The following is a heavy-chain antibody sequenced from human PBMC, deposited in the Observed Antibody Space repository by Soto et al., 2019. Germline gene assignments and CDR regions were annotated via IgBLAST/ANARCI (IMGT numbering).Heavy chain of an antibody. V-gene: IGHV3-21*01. CDR3: ARGGYSSSAPFDY. CDR2: ISSSSSYI. D-gene: IGHD6-6*01. J-gene: IGHJ4*02. Sequence: PGGSLRLSCAASGFTFSSYSMNWVRQAPGKGREWVSSISSSSSYIYYADSVKGRFTISRDNAKNSLYLQMNSLRAEDTAVYYCARGGYSSSAPFDYWGQGTLVTVSS. CDR1: GFTFSSYS.